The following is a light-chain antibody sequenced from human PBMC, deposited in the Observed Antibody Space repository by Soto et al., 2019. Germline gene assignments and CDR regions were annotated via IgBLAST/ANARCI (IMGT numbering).Light chain of an antibody. CDR2: GAS. V-gene: IGKV3D-15*01. J-gene: IGKJ4*01. Sequence: EIVLTQSPATLSVSPGERATLSCRASQSVSSNLAWYQQKPGQAPRLLIYGASTRATGIPARFSGGGSGTEFTLTISSLQSEDFAVYYCQEYNYWPLLTFGGGTKVDIK. CDR1: QSVSSN. CDR3: QEYNYWPLLT.